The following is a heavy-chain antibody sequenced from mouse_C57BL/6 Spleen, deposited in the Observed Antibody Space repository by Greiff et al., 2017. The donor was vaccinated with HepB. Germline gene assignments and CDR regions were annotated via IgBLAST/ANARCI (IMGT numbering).Heavy chain of an antibody. CDR1: GYTFTDYE. CDR2: IDPETGGT. D-gene: IGHD1-1*01. J-gene: IGHJ1*03. V-gene: IGHV1-15*01. Sequence: VQLQQSGAELVRPGASVTLSCKASGYTFTDYEMHWVKQTPVHGLEWIGAIDPETGGTAYNQKFKGKVILTADKSSSTAYMELRSLTSEDSAVYYCTMATVGGYFDVWGTGTTVTVSS. CDR3: TMATVGGYFDV.